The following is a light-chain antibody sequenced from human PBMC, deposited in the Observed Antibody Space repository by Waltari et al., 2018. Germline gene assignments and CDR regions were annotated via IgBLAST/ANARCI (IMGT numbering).Light chain of an antibody. CDR2: HAS. CDR1: QSVSTF. Sequence: EIFLTQSPATLSLAPGERATLSCRASQSVSTFLAWYQQKPGQAPRLLIYHASTWATGVPARFSGSGSGTDFTLTISSLEPEDFGVYYCQQRANWPPLTFGGGTKVEI. V-gene: IGKV3-11*01. CDR3: QQRANWPPLT. J-gene: IGKJ4*01.